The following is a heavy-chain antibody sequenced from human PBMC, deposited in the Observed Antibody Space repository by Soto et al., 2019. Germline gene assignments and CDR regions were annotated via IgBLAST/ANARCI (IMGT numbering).Heavy chain of an antibody. D-gene: IGHD2-2*01. V-gene: IGHV3-7*01. J-gene: IGHJ6*02. CDR1: GFTFSSYW. Sequence: GGSLRLSCAASGFTFSSYWMSWVRQAPGKGLEWVANIKQDGSEKYYVDSVKGRFTISRDNAKNSLYLQMNSLSAEDTAVYYCAREGYCSSTSCYVGDYYYYYYGMDVWGQGTTVTVSS. CDR2: IKQDGSEK. CDR3: AREGYCSSTSCYVGDYYYYYYGMDV.